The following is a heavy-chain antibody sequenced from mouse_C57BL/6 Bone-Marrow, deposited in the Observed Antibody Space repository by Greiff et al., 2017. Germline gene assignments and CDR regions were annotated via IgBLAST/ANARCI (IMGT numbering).Heavy chain of an antibody. D-gene: IGHD3-2*02. CDR1: GFTFSNYW. CDR3: TVDSSGPAMDY. J-gene: IGHJ4*01. Sequence: EVQGVESGGGLVQPGGSMKLSCVASGFTFSNYWMNWVRQSPEKRLEWVAQIRLKSDNYATHYAESVKGRFTISRDDSKSSVYLQMNNLRAEDTGIYYCTVDSSGPAMDYWGQGTSVTVSS. CDR2: IRLKSDNYAT. V-gene: IGHV6-3*01.